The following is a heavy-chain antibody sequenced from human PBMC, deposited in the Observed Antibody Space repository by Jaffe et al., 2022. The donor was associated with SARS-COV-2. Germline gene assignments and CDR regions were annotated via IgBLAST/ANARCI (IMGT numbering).Heavy chain of an antibody. CDR2: ISYDGSNK. CDR1: GFTFSSYA. V-gene: IGHV3-30-3*01. J-gene: IGHJ6*02. CDR3: ARDLGIAVGDYYYGMDV. D-gene: IGHD6-19*01. Sequence: QVQLVESGGGVVQPGRSLRLSCAASGFTFSSYAMHWVRQAPGKGLEWVAVISYDGSNKYYADSVKGRFTISRDNSKNTLYLQMNSLRAEDTAVYYCARDLGIAVGDYYYGMDVWGQGTTVTVSS.